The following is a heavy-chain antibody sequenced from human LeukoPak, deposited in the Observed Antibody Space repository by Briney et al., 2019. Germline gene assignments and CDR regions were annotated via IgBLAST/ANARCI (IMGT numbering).Heavy chain of an antibody. J-gene: IGHJ4*02. CDR3: ARAVGSSGYSFDY. CDR1: GGSISSGGYS. V-gene: IGHV4-30-2*01. D-gene: IGHD3-22*01. Sequence: SETLSLTCAGSGGSISSGGYSWSWIRQPPGKGLEWIGYIYHSGSTYYNPSLKSRVTISVDRSKNQFSLKLSSVTAADTAVYYCARAVGSSGYSFDYWGQGTLVTVSS. CDR2: IYHSGST.